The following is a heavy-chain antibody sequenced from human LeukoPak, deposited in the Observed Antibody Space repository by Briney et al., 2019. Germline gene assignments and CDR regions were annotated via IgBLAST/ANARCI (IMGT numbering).Heavy chain of an antibody. CDR3: AGELYSSSPGYYGMDV. V-gene: IGHV3-48*03. Sequence: PGGSLRLSCAASGFTFSSYEMNWVRQAPGKGLEWVSYMYSSGSTYADSVKGRFTISRDNAKNSLYLQMNSLRAEDTAVYYCAGELYSSSPGYYGMDVWGQGTTVTVSS. J-gene: IGHJ6*02. D-gene: IGHD6-6*01. CDR1: GFTFSSYE. CDR2: MYSSGST.